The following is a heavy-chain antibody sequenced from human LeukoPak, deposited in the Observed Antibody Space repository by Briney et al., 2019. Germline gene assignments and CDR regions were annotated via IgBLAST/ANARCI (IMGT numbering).Heavy chain of an antibody. V-gene: IGHV3-53*04. J-gene: IGHJ4*02. CDR2: IYSGSSST. CDR3: ARVGSGWYDFDY. CDR1: GFTVISNS. Sequence: GGSLSLSCAASGFTVISNSMSWVRQAPGRGLEWFSVIYSGSSSTYYTDSVKGRFTISRHNSKNTLYLQMNSLRAEDTAVYYCARVGSGWYDFDYWGQGTLVTVSS. D-gene: IGHD6-19*01.